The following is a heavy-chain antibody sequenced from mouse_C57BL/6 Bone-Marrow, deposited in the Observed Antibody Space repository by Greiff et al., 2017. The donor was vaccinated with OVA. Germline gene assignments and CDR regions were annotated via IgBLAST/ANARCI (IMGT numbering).Heavy chain of an antibody. J-gene: IGHJ1*03. V-gene: IGHV1-18*01. Sequence: VQLQQSGPELVKPGASVKIPCKASGYTFTDYNMDWVKQSHGKSLEWIGDINPNNGGTIYNQKFKGKATLTVDKSSSTAYMELRSLTSEDTAVYDCARGDGYYVYWYFEVWGTGTTVTVSS. D-gene: IGHD2-3*01. CDR2: INPNNGGT. CDR1: GYTFTDYN. CDR3: ARGDGYYVYWYFEV.